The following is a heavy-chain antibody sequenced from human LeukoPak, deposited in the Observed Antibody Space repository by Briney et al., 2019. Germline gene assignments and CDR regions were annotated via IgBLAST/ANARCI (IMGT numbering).Heavy chain of an antibody. V-gene: IGHV3-21*01. J-gene: IGHJ4*02. CDR2: ISSSSSYI. Sequence: GGSLRLSCAASGFTFSSYSMNWVRQAPGKGLEWVSSISSSSSYIYYADSVKGRFTISRDNAKNSLYLQMNSLRAEDTAVYYCARDSNLIGWELLYSDYWGQGTLVTVSS. CDR1: GFTFSSYS. CDR3: ARDSNLIGWELLYSDY. D-gene: IGHD1-26*01.